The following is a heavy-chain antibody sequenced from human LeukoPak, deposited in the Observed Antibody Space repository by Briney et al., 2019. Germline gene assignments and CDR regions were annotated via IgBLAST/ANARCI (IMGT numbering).Heavy chain of an antibody. CDR3: ARGGGSGWTFDH. D-gene: IGHD6-19*01. J-gene: IGHJ4*02. V-gene: IGHV4-30-2*01. CDR1: GGSISSGGYS. CDR2: IYHSGST. Sequence: SETLSLTCAVSGGSISSGGYSWSWIRQPPGKGLEWIGYIYHSGSTYYNPSLKSRVTISVDRSKNQFSLKLSSVTAADTAVYYCARGGGSGWTFDHWGQGTLVTVSS.